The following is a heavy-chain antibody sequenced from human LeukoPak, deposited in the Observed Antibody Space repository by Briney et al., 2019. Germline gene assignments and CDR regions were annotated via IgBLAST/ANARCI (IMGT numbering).Heavy chain of an antibody. CDR3: AGCKIWSDFDY. V-gene: IGHV3-53*01. CDR1: GLTVSNTY. J-gene: IGHJ4*02. CDR2: IYIGGSA. Sequence: GGSLRLSCAVSGLTVSNTYKRWVRRAPGRGRVGVSVIYIGGSAYYGDSVKGRFTISRDSSENTLYLQMTSLRVEDTAVYYCAGCKIWSDFDYWGQGTLVTVSS. D-gene: IGHD2-8*01.